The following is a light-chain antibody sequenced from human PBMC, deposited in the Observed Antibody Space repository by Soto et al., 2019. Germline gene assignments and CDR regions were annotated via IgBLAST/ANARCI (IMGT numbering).Light chain of an antibody. CDR3: QQANSFPIT. Sequence: DIQMTQSPSSVSASVGARVTITCRASQDIGKWLAWYQLKPGKAPTLLIHGASSLQSGVPSRYSGSGSGTDFTLTISSLQPEELATDYCQQANSFPITCGQGTRLEIK. J-gene: IGKJ5*01. CDR2: GAS. V-gene: IGKV1-12*01. CDR1: QDIGKW.